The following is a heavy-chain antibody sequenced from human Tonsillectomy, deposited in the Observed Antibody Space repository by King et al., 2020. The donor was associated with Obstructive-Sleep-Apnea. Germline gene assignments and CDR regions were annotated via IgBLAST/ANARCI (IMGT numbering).Heavy chain of an antibody. CDR3: AKDSGSSWYGDWFDP. Sequence: VQLVESGGGLVQPGRSLRLSCAASGFTFDDYAMHWVRQAPGKGLEWVSGISWNSGSIGYADSVKGRFTISRDNAKNSLYLQMNSLRAEDTALYYCAKDSGSSWYGDWFDPWGQGTLVTVSS. CDR1: GFTFDDYA. CDR2: ISWNSGSI. D-gene: IGHD6-13*01. J-gene: IGHJ5*02. V-gene: IGHV3-9*01.